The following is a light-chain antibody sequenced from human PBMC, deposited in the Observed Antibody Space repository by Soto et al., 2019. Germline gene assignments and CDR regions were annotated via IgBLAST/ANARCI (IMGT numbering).Light chain of an antibody. CDR3: TSYAGSNSLL. V-gene: IGLV2-8*01. J-gene: IGLJ2*01. CDR1: RRDIGGYDH. Sequence: QSALTQPPSASGSPGQSVTVSCTGTRRDIGGYDHVSWHQQHPGKAPKLMIFEVSKRPSGVPDRFSASKSGNTASLTVSGLQAEDEADYYCTSYAGSNSLLFGGGTQLTVL. CDR2: EVS.